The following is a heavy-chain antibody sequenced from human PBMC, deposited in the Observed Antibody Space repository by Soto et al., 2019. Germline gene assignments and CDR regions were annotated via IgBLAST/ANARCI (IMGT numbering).Heavy chain of an antibody. J-gene: IGHJ3*02. D-gene: IGHD4-17*01. V-gene: IGHV1-18*01. CDR3: AAEGVTIEDAAFDI. Sequence: ASVKVSCKASGYTFTSYGISWVRQAPGQGLEWMGWISAYNGNTNYAQKFQERVTITRDMSTSTAYMELSSLRSEDTAVYYCAAEGVTIEDAAFDIWGQGTMVTVSS. CDR2: ISAYNGNT. CDR1: GYTFTSYG.